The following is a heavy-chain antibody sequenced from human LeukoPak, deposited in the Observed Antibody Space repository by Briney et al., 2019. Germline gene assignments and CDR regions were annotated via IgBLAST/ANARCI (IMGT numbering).Heavy chain of an antibody. Sequence: PGGSLGLSCAASGFTFSSYGMHWVRQAPGKGLEWVAVIWYGGSNKYYADSVKGRFTISRDNSKNTLYLQMNSLRPEDTAVYYCAKDGDYSILRWFDPWGQGTLVTVSS. J-gene: IGHJ5*02. V-gene: IGHV3-33*06. D-gene: IGHD4-11*01. CDR3: AKDGDYSILRWFDP. CDR2: IWYGGSNK. CDR1: GFTFSSYG.